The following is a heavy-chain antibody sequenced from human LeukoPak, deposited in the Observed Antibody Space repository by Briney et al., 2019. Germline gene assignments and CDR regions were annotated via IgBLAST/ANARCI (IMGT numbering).Heavy chain of an antibody. CDR1: GFTFSSYA. V-gene: IGHV3-30*04. D-gene: IGHD1-26*01. CDR2: ISYDGSNK. J-gene: IGHJ4*02. Sequence: GGSLRLSCAASGFTFSSYAMHWVRRAPGKGLEWVAVISYDGSNKYYADSVKGRFTISRDNSKNTLYLQMNSLRAEDTAVYYCARVGLYSGSYYGDYWGQGTLVTVSS. CDR3: ARVGLYSGSYYGDY.